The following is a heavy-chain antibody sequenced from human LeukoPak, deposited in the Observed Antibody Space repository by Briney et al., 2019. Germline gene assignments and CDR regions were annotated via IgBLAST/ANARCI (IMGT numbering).Heavy chain of an antibody. V-gene: IGHV4-39*07. J-gene: IGHJ3*02. Sequence: SETLSLTCTVSGGSISSSSYYWGWIRQPPGKGLEWIGSIYYSGSTYYNPSLKSRVTMSVDTSKNQFSLKLSSVTAADTAVYYCARAYYDSSGYSDDAFDIWGQGTMVTVSS. CDR1: GGSISSSSYY. CDR3: ARAYYDSSGYSDDAFDI. D-gene: IGHD3-22*01. CDR2: IYYSGST.